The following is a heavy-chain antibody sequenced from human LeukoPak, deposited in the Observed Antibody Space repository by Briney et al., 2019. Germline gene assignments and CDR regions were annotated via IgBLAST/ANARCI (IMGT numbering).Heavy chain of an antibody. V-gene: IGHV3-74*01. D-gene: IGHD6-19*01. CDR2: INSDGSST. CDR1: GFTFSSYG. Sequence: GGSLRLSCAASGFTFSSYGMQWVRQAPGKGLVWVSLINSDGSSTTYGDSVKGRFTISRDNAKNTLYLQMNSLRAEDTAVYYCAPFYSSGWYGDGYWGQGTLVTVSS. CDR3: APFYSSGWYGDGY. J-gene: IGHJ4*02.